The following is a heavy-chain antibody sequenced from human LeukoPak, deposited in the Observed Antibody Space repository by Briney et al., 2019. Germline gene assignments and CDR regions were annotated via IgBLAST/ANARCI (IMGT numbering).Heavy chain of an antibody. CDR1: GGTFSSYA. J-gene: IGHJ3*02. D-gene: IGHD2/OR15-2a*01. CDR2: ISYDGSNK. Sequence: GGSLRLSCAASGGTFSSYAMHWVRKAPGKGLEWVAVISYDGSNKYYADSVKGRFTISRDNSKNTLYLQMNSLRAEDTAVYYWARLRTTGAFDIWGQGTMVTVSS. V-gene: IGHV3-30-3*01. CDR3: ARLRTTGAFDI.